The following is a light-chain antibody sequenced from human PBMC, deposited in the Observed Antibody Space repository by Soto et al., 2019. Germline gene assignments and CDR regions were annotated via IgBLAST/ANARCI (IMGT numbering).Light chain of an antibody. CDR3: QQYNNWPRTYT. Sequence: EIVMTQSPATLSVSPGERATLSCRASQTVSSNLAWYQQKPGQAPRLLIYGASNRATGIPARFSGSGSETEFTLTISSLQSEDFAVYYCQQYNNWPRTYTFGQGTKLEIK. CDR2: GAS. J-gene: IGKJ2*01. CDR1: QTVSSN. V-gene: IGKV3-15*01.